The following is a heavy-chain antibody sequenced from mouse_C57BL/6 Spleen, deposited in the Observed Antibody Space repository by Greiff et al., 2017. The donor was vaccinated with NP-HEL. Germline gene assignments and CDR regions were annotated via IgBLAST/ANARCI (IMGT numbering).Heavy chain of an antibody. D-gene: IGHD2-2*01. J-gene: IGHJ3*01. CDR2: IYPGDGDT. CDR3: ARLGGYDGEAWCAY. Sequence: VQLVESGAELVKPGASVKISCKASGYAFSSYWMNWVKQRPGKGLEWIGQIYPGDGDTNYNGKFKGKATLTADKSSSTAYMQLSSLTSEDSAVYFCARLGGYDGEAWCAYWGQGTLVTVSA. V-gene: IGHV1-80*01. CDR1: GYAFSSYW.